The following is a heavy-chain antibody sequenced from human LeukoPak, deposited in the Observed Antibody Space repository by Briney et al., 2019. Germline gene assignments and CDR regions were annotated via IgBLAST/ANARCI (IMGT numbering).Heavy chain of an antibody. D-gene: IGHD6-19*01. V-gene: IGHV1-18*01. Sequence: GASVKVSCKASGYTFTSYGISWVRQAPGQGLEWMGWISAYNGNTNYAQKLQGRVTMTTDTSTSTAYMELRSLRSDDTAVYYCARVSRANQWLVRDYWGQGTLVTVSS. J-gene: IGHJ4*02. CDR1: GYTFTSYG. CDR3: ARVSRANQWLVRDY. CDR2: ISAYNGNT.